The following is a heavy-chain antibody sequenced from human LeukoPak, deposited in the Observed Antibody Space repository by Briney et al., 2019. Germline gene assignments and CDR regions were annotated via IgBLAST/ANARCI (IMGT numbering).Heavy chain of an antibody. V-gene: IGHV5-51*01. Sequence: GESLKISCKHSGYNFASQWIGWVRQMPGKGLEWMGIINPGNSDIVYNPSFQGQVSFSADKSTSTVFLQWGSLKASDSAMYYCSTRAFSDTSPVAWGQGTLVTVSS. CDR3: STRAFSDTSPVA. J-gene: IGHJ5*02. CDR2: INPGNSDI. D-gene: IGHD3-22*01. CDR1: GYNFASQW.